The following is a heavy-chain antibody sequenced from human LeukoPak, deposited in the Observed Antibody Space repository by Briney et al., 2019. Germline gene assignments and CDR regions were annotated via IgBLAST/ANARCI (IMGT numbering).Heavy chain of an antibody. CDR2: IYYSGST. CDR1: GGSISSYY. Sequence: SETLSLTCTVSGGSISSYYWSWIRQPPGKGLEWIGYIYYSGSTNYNPSLKSRVTISVDTSKNQFSLKLSSVTAADTAVYYCASLGGDYDFWSGFDYWGQGTLVTVSS. D-gene: IGHD3-3*01. CDR3: ASLGGDYDFWSGFDY. V-gene: IGHV4-59*01. J-gene: IGHJ4*02.